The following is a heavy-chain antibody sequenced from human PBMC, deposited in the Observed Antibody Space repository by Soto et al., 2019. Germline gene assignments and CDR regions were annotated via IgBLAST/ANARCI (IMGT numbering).Heavy chain of an antibody. Sequence: ASVKVSCKASGYTFTSYDINWVRQATGQGLEWMGWMNPNSGNTGYAQKFQGRVTMTRNTSISTAYMELSSLRSEDTAVYYCARIYCSSSSYYADRFAPCSQGTLVTVSS. CDR1: GYTFTSYD. CDR3: ARIYCSSSSYYADRFAP. D-gene: IGHD2-2*01. V-gene: IGHV1-8*01. CDR2: MNPNSGNT. J-gene: IGHJ5*01.